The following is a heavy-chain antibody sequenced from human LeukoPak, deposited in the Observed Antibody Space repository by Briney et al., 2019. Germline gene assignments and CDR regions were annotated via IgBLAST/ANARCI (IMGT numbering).Heavy chain of an antibody. D-gene: IGHD2/OR15-2a*01. CDR1: GLTFSSYA. CDR2: ISGSGGST. Sequence: GGSLRLSCAASGLTFSSYAMSWDRQAPGKGLEWVSAISGSGGSTYYADSVKGRFTISRDNSKNTLYLQMNSLRAEDTAVYYCAKDFLPARDYWGQGTLVTVSS. J-gene: IGHJ4*02. V-gene: IGHV3-23*01. CDR3: AKDFLPARDY.